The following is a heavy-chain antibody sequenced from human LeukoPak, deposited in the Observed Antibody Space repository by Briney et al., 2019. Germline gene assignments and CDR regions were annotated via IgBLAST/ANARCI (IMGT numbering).Heavy chain of an antibody. CDR1: GFTFSSYW. V-gene: IGHV3-7*01. Sequence: GGSLRLSCAASGFTFSSYWMSWVRQAPGKGLEWVANIKQDGSEKYYVDSVKGRFTISRDNSKNTLYLQMSSLRAEDTAVYYCAKSEKKYAWFDPWGQGTLVTVSS. D-gene: IGHD2-8*01. J-gene: IGHJ5*02. CDR2: IKQDGSEK. CDR3: AKSEKKYAWFDP.